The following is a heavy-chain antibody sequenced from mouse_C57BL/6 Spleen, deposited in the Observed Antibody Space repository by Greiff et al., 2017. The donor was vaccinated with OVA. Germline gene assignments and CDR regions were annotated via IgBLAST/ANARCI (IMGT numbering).Heavy chain of an antibody. J-gene: IGHJ2*01. D-gene: IGHD4-1*01. CDR3: ARGGAWDFDY. Sequence: VQLQQSGPGMVKPSQSLSLTCTVTGYSITSGYDWHWIRHFPGNKLEWMGYISYSGSTNYNPSLKSRISITHDTSKNHFFLKLNSVTTEDTATYYCARGGAWDFDYWGQGTTLTVSS. V-gene: IGHV3-1*01. CDR2: ISYSGST. CDR1: GYSITSGYD.